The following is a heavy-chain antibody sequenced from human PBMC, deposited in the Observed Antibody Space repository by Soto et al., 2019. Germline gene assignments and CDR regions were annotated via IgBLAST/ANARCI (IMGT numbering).Heavy chain of an antibody. CDR3: ARDLQSATMNRGAPLAYHSFDP. D-gene: IGHD3-10*01. CDR2: IQGSGST. Sequence: TXATLTLTCTVSGGSISNHFLTWIRQPAGKGLEWIGRIQGSGSTSYNPSLKTRLTVSVDTSNNQISLSLRSVTAADTAVYYCARDLQSATMNRGAPLAYHSFDPWGHGTLVTVSS. J-gene: IGHJ5*02. CDR1: GGSISNHF. V-gene: IGHV4-4*07.